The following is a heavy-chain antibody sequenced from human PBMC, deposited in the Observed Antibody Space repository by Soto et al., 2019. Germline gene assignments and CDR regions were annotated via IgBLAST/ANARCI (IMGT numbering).Heavy chain of an antibody. CDR2: ISAYNGNT. CDR3: ARDPPYPYCSSTSCYVLDINWFDP. Sequence: ASVKVSCKASGYTFTSYGISWVRQAPGQGLEWMGWISAYNGNTNYAQKLQGRVTMTTDTSTSTAYMELRSLRSDDTAVYYCARDPPYPYCSSTSCYVLDINWFDPWGQGTLVTVSS. J-gene: IGHJ5*02. V-gene: IGHV1-18*01. D-gene: IGHD2-2*01. CDR1: GYTFTSYG.